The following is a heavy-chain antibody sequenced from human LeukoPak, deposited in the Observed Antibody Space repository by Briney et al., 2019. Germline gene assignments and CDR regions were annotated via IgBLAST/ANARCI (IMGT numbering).Heavy chain of an antibody. D-gene: IGHD6-19*01. CDR1: GGSFSNYY. J-gene: IGHJ4*02. CDR3: ASPSPGGAVAGGFDY. Sequence: SETLSLTCAVYGGSFSNYYWSWIRQPPGKGLEWIGEINRSGSTNYNPSLKSRVTILIDMSKNQFSLKLSSVTAADTAVYYCASPSPGGAVAGGFDYWGQGTLVTVSS. CDR2: INRSGST. V-gene: IGHV4-34*01.